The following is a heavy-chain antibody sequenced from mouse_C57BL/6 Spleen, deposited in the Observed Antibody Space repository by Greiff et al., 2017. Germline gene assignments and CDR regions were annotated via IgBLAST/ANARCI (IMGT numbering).Heavy chain of an antibody. D-gene: IGHD4-1*02. J-gene: IGHJ2*01. Sequence: QVQLQQPGTELVKPGASVKLSCKASGYTFTSYWMHWVQQRPGQDLEWIGNINPSNGGTNYNEKFKSKVTLTVDKSSSTAYMQLSSLTSEDSTVYYCARPTGGYFDYWGQGTTLTVSS. CDR3: ARPTGGYFDY. V-gene: IGHV1-53*01. CDR2: INPSNGGT. CDR1: GYTFTSYW.